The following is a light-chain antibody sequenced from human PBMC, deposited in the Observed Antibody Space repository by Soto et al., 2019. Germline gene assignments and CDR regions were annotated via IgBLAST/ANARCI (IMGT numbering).Light chain of an antibody. V-gene: IGLV2-11*01. Sequence: QSALTQPRSVSGSPGQSVTISCTGTSSDIGGYNFVSWYQQHPGKVPKLIIYDVTKRPSGVPDRFSASKSGNTASLTISGLHAEDEADYYCCSYAGSYSLLFGGGTKVTVL. CDR2: DVT. J-gene: IGLJ2*01. CDR1: SSDIGGYNF. CDR3: CSYAGSYSLL.